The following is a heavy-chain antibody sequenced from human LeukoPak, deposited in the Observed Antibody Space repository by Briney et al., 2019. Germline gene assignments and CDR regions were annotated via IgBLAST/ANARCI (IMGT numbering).Heavy chain of an antibody. CDR2: ISSSSSTI. V-gene: IGHV3-48*02. J-gene: IGHJ5*02. Sequence: GGSLRLSCAASGFTFSSYSMNWVRQAPGKGLEWGSYISSSSSTIYYADSVKGRFTISRDNAKNSLYLQMNSLRDEDTAVYYCARDAQLWGVMYNWFDPWGQGTLVTVSS. CDR1: GFTFSSYS. D-gene: IGHD5-18*01. CDR3: ARDAQLWGVMYNWFDP.